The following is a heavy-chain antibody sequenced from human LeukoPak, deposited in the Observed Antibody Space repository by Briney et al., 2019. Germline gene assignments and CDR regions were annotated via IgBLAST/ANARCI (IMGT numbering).Heavy chain of an antibody. J-gene: IGHJ4*02. D-gene: IGHD6-19*01. V-gene: IGHV3-23*01. Sequence: GGSLRLSCAGSGFTFSRYAMSWVRQAPGEGVEWVSAISGSGGSTYYADSVKGRFTIYRDNSKNTLYLQMNSLRAEDTAVYYCAKDEWLVRRFDYWGQGTLVTVSS. CDR3: AKDEWLVRRFDY. CDR2: ISGSGGST. CDR1: GFTFSRYA.